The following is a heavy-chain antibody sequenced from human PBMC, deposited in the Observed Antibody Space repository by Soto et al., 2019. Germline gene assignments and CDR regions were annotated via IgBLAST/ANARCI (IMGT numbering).Heavy chain of an antibody. CDR2: INHSGST. J-gene: IGHJ4*02. Sequence: QVQLQQWGAGLLKPSETLSLTCAVYGGSFSGYYWSWIRQPPGKGLEWIGEINHSGSTNYNPSLKSRVTISVDTSKNQFALKLSSVTAAATAVYYCASSGSDYYGSGRTFDYWGQGTLVTVAS. D-gene: IGHD3-10*01. V-gene: IGHV4-34*01. CDR1: GGSFSGYY. CDR3: ASSGSDYYGSGRTFDY.